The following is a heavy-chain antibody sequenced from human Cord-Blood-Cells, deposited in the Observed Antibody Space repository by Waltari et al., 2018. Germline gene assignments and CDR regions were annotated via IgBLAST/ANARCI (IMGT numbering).Heavy chain of an antibody. J-gene: IGHJ6*02. CDR1: GGSISSSSYY. V-gene: IGHV4-39*01. Sequence: QLQLQESGPGLVKPSETLSLTCTVSGGSISSSSYYWGWIRQPPGKGLEWIGSIYYSGSTYYNPSLKSRVTISVDTSKNKFSLKLSSVTAADTAVYYCARPSHKVSSYYYYGMDVWGQGTTVTVSS. CDR3: ARPSHKVSSYYYYGMDV. CDR2: IYYSGST.